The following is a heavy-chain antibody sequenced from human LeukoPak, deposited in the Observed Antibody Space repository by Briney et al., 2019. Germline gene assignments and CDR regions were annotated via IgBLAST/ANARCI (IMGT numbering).Heavy chain of an antibody. CDR2: ISWDGGST. D-gene: IGHD3-10*01. V-gene: IGHV3-43D*03. CDR1: GFTFDDYA. Sequence: PGGSLRLSCAASGFTFDDYAMHWVRQAPGKGLEWVSLISWDGGSTYYADSVKGRFTISRDNSKNSLYLQMNSLRAEDTALYYCAKDRGGRGVIFYYMDVWGKGTTVTVSS. CDR3: AKDRGGRGVIFYYMDV. J-gene: IGHJ6*03.